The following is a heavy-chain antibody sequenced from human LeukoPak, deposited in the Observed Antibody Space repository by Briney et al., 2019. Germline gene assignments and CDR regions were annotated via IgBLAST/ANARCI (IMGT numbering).Heavy chain of an antibody. CDR3: AGEMRDYIDY. CDR1: GFTFSSYS. J-gene: IGHJ4*02. V-gene: IGHV3-21*01. CDR2: ITSSSSFI. Sequence: GGSLRLSCIASGFTFSSYSMNWVRQAPGKGLEWVSSITSSSSFIYYADSVKGRFTISRDNAKNSLYLQMNSLRAEDTAIYYCAGEMRDYIDYWGQGTLLTVSS.